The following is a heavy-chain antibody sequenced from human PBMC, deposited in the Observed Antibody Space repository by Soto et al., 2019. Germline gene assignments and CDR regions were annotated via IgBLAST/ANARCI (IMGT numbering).Heavy chain of an antibody. CDR2: ISYDGSNK. CDR1: GFTFSSYA. J-gene: IGHJ3*02. D-gene: IGHD6-13*01. V-gene: IGHV3-30-3*01. Sequence: QVQVVESGGGVVQPGRSLRLSCAASGFTFSSYAMHWVRQAPGKGLEWVAVISYDGSNKYYADSVKGRFTISRDNSKNTLYLQMNSLRDEDTVVYYCARSGSSWSSEFDIWGQGTMVTVSS. CDR3: ARSGSSWSSEFDI.